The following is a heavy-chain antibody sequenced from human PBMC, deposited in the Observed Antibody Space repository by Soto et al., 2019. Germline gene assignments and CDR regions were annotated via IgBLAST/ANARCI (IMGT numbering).Heavy chain of an antibody. CDR3: ARGPRQSIAAAGTGSHYYGMDV. J-gene: IGHJ6*02. CDR2: INSDGSST. D-gene: IGHD6-13*01. CDR1: GCTFISHW. Sequence: GGPLRLSWAASGCTFISHWMHWVRKAPGKGLVWVSRINSDGSSTSYADSVKGRFTISRDNAKNTLYLQMNSLRAEDTAVYYCARGPRQSIAAAGTGSHYYGMDVWGQGTTVTVSS. V-gene: IGHV3-74*01.